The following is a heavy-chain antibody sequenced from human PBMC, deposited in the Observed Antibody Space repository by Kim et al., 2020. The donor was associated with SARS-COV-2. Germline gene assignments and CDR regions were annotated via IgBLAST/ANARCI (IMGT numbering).Heavy chain of an antibody. J-gene: IGHJ4*02. CDR1: GGSISSGGYY. D-gene: IGHD1-20*01. CDR2: IYYSGST. CDR3: ARGAPSNWNDQAGFDY. Sequence: SETLSLTCTVSGGSISSGGYYWSWIRQHPGKGLEWIGYIYYSGSTYYNPSLKSRVTISVDTSKNQFSLKLSSVTAADTAVYYCARGAPSNWNDQAGFDYWGQGTLVTVSS. V-gene: IGHV4-31*03.